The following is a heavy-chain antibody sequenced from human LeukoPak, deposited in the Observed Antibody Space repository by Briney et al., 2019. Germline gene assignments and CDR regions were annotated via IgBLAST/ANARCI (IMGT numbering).Heavy chain of an antibody. Sequence: ASVKVSCKASGYTFTSYGISWVRQAPGQGLEWMGWISAYNGNTNYAQKLQGRVTMTTDTSTSTAYMELRSLRSDDTAVYYCARVGSVAVAAKVAGFDPWGQGTLVTVSS. CDR1: GYTFTSYG. CDR2: ISAYNGNT. V-gene: IGHV1-18*01. D-gene: IGHD2-15*01. CDR3: ARVGSVAVAAKVAGFDP. J-gene: IGHJ5*02.